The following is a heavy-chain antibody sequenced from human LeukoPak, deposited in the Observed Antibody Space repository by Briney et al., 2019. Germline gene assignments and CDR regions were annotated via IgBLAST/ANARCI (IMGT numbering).Heavy chain of an antibody. D-gene: IGHD6-13*01. CDR3: ARESRRRIAAAVQYYFDY. CDR1: GYTFTSYY. CDR2: INPSGGST. V-gene: IGHV1-46*01. Sequence: ASVKVSCKASGYTFTSYYMHWVRQAPGQGLEWMGIINPSGGSTSYAQKFQGRVTMTRDMSTSTVYTELSSLRSEDTAVYYCARESRRRIAAAVQYYFDYWGQGTPVTVSS. J-gene: IGHJ4*02.